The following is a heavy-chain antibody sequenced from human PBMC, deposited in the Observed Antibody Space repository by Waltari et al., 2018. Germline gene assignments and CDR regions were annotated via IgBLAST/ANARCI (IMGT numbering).Heavy chain of an antibody. CDR1: GYTLSDYG. J-gene: IGHJ5*02. CDR2: ISGNNGHT. CDR3: ARERHQLMEEGYVMALDP. D-gene: IGHD2-2*01. Sequence: QVQLVQSGAEVKKPGASVKVSCKASGYTLSDYGISWVRQAPGQGREWMGWISGNNGHTNHAQKFQGRLIMTEDTSATTVYMELTYLTSDDTAVYYCARERHQLMEEGYVMALDPWGQGTLVTVSS. V-gene: IGHV1-18*01.